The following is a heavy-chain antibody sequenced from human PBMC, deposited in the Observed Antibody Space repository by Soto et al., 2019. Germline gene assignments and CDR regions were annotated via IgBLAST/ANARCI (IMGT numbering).Heavy chain of an antibody. V-gene: IGHV4-4*02. CDR2: IYHSGST. J-gene: IGHJ4*02. D-gene: IGHD6-13*01. CDR3: VRGGRSSRSAGLDY. CDR1: GGSINTTDW. Sequence: QVQLQESGPGLVKPSGTLSLTCGIFGGSINTTDWWSWVRQPPGKGLEWIGEIYHSGSTNYNPSLNSRVSISVDKSKNQFSLKVNFVAAADTAVYYCVRGGRSSRSAGLDYWGQGILVTVS.